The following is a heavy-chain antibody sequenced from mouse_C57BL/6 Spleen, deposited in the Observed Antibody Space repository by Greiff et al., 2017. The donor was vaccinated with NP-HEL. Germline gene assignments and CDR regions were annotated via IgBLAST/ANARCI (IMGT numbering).Heavy chain of an antibody. V-gene: IGHV1-64*01. Sequence: QVQLQQPGAELVKPGASVKLSCKASGYTFTSYWMHWVKQRPGQGLEWIGMIHPNSGSTNYNEKFKSKATLTVDKASSTAYMQLSSLTSEDSAVYCCARGGYYGSSPFAYWGQGTLVTVSA. D-gene: IGHD1-1*01. CDR3: ARGGYYGSSPFAY. CDR2: IHPNSGST. CDR1: GYTFTSYW. J-gene: IGHJ3*01.